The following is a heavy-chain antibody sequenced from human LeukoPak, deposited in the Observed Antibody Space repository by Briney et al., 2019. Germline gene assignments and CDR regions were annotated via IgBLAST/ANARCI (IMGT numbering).Heavy chain of an antibody. V-gene: IGHV4-59*01. CDR3: ARDFGSGWAQAYFDY. D-gene: IGHD6-19*01. Sequence: SETLSLTCTVSGGSLSSYYWSWIRQPPGKGLEWIGYIYYSGSTNYNPSLKSRVTISVDTSKNQFSLKLSSVTAADTAVYYCARDFGSGWAQAYFDYWGQGTLVTVSS. CDR1: GGSLSSYY. J-gene: IGHJ4*02. CDR2: IYYSGST.